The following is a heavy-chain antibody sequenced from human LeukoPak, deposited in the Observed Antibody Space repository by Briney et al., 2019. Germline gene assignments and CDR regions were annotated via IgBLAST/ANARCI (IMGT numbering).Heavy chain of an antibody. CDR1: GFTFSSYA. D-gene: IGHD6-19*01. CDR2: ISGSGSST. V-gene: IGHV3-23*01. Sequence: GGSLRLSCAASGFTFSSYAMSWVCQAPGKGLEWVSAISGSGSSTYYADSVKGRFTISRDNSKNTLYLQMNSLRAEDTAVYYCAHIALWLLPHDYWGQGTLVTVSS. CDR3: AHIALWLLPHDY. J-gene: IGHJ4*02.